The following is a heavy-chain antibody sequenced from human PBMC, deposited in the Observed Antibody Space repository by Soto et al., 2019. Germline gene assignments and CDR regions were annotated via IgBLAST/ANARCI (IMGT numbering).Heavy chain of an antibody. Sequence: PGESLKISCKGSGYSFTSYWIGWVRQMPGKGLEWMGIIYPGDSDTRYSSSFQGQVTISADKSISTAYLQWSSLKASDTAMYYCARQSLTQWSSSSYSYYYYGMDAWGQGTTVTVPS. V-gene: IGHV5-51*01. CDR2: IYPGDSDT. CDR1: GYSFTSYW. J-gene: IGHJ6*02. D-gene: IGHD6-6*01. CDR3: ARQSLTQWSSSSYSYYYYGMDA.